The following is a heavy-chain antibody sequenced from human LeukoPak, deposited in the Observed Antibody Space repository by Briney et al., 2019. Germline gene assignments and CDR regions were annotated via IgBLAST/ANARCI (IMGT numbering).Heavy chain of an antibody. D-gene: IGHD6-19*01. J-gene: IGHJ5*02. CDR1: GYTFTIYG. CDR3: ESDSSSAVAGTLLFDP. V-gene: IGHV1-18*01. CDR2: ISAYNDNT. Sequence: ASVKVSCKASGYTFTIYGISWVRQAPRQGLEGMGWISAYNDNTNYAQNLQGRAPMTTHTSTNTAYRELQSLRSEDPRVFFCESDSSSAVAGTLLFDPWGQGTLVTVSS.